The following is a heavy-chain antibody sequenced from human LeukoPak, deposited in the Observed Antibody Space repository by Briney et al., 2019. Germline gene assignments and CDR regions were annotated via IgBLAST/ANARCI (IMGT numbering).Heavy chain of an antibody. CDR3: ARARRDGYNSGGRWFDP. J-gene: IGHJ5*02. D-gene: IGHD5-24*01. CDR1: GYPFTGYY. CDR2: VNPRNGGT. V-gene: IGHV1-2*02. Sequence: ASVKVSCKASGYPFTGYYVHWVRQAPGHGLEWMGWVNPRNGGTHSAQKFQGRVSMTGDTSITTAYMELRSLRSDDTAVYYCARARRDGYNSGGRWFDPWGQGTLVTVSS.